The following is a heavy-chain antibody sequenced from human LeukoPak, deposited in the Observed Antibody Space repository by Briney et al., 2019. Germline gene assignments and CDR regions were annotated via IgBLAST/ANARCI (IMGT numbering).Heavy chain of an antibody. CDR2: ISSSSSYI. J-gene: IGHJ4*02. V-gene: IGHV3-21*01. CDR1: GFTFSSYS. D-gene: IGHD6-19*01. Sequence: PGGSLRLSCAASGFTFSSYSMNWVRQAPGKGLEWVSSISSSSSYIYYADSVKGRFTISRDNAKNSLYLQMNSLRAEDTAVYYCARDRTNRQWLVLHPPYYFDYWGQGTLVTVSS. CDR3: ARDRTNRQWLVLHPPYYFDY.